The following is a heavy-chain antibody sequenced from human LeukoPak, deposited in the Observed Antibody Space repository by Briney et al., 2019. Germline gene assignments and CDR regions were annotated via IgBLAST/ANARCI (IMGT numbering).Heavy chain of an antibody. CDR1: GYTFTSHF. Sequence: ASVKVSCKASGYTFTSHFMHWVRQAPGQGLEWMGIINPRGGSTSYTQKFQGRGTMTRATSTSTVYMELSSLRSEDTAVYYCARDAYSSSWYSPYYFDYWGQGTLVTVSS. V-gene: IGHV1-46*01. J-gene: IGHJ4*02. CDR2: INPRGGST. D-gene: IGHD6-13*01. CDR3: ARDAYSSSWYSPYYFDY.